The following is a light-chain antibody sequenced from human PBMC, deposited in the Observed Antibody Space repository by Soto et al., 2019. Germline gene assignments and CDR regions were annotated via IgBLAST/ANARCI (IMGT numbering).Light chain of an antibody. Sequence: EIVVTQSPGTLSASIGERATLSCRASQSVSSTYLAWYQQRPGQAPRLLYDDVSTGATGIPARFSGRRSGTEFTLTISSLQSEDLGVYYCQQNNSSPRTFGQGTKVDIK. CDR3: QQNNSSPRT. CDR1: QSVSSTY. CDR2: DVS. V-gene: IGKV3-15*01. J-gene: IGKJ1*01.